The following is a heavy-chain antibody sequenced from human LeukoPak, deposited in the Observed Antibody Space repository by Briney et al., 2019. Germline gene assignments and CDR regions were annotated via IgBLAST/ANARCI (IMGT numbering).Heavy chain of an antibody. Sequence: ASVKVSCKASGGTFSSYAISWVRQAPGQGLEWMGRIIPILGIANYAQKFQGRVTITADKSTSTACMELSSLRSEDTAVYYCARVPGSCYNELGYWGQGTLVTVSS. CDR2: IIPILGIA. CDR3: ARVPGSCYNELGY. CDR1: GGTFSSYA. J-gene: IGHJ4*02. V-gene: IGHV1-69*04. D-gene: IGHD3-10*01.